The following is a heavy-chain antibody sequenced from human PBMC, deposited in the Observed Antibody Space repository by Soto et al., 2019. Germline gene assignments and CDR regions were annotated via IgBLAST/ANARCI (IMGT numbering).Heavy chain of an antibody. V-gene: IGHV3-30*04. Sequence: QVQLVESGGGVVQPGKSLSLSCEASGFSFSTYAMNWVRQAPGKGLEWVAVISFDGRNQYYADSVRGRFTISRDNSKNTLFLVMNSLTAEDTAVYYCARASRQLLYFYPVDVWGQGTTVTVSS. CDR2: ISFDGRNQ. CDR1: GFSFSTYA. CDR3: ARASRQLLYFYPVDV. D-gene: IGHD3-3*01. J-gene: IGHJ6*02.